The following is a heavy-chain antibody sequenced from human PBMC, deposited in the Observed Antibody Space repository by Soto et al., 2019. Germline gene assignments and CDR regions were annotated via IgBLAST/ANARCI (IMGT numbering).Heavy chain of an antibody. D-gene: IGHD6-13*01. J-gene: IGHJ6*02. V-gene: IGHV1-8*01. Sequence: ALVKVSCKASGYTFTSYDINWVRQATGQGLEWMGWMNPNSGNTGYAQKFQGRVTMTRNTSISTAYMELSSLRSEDTAVYYCARWGYSSSWSGYYYYGMDVWGQGTTVTVSS. CDR3: ARWGYSSSWSGYYYYGMDV. CDR2: MNPNSGNT. CDR1: GYTFTSYD.